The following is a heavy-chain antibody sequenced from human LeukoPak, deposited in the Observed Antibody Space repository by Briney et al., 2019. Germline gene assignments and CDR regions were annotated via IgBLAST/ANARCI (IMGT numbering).Heavy chain of an antibody. CDR1: GYSFTTYW. D-gene: IGHD6-19*01. Sequence: GESLKISCRGSGYSFTTYWIGWVRQMPGKGLEWMGIIYPGDSDTRYTPSFQGQVTMSVDKSINTAYLQWSSLKASDTAIYYCATKVNSAWNYWGQGTLVTVSS. CDR3: ATKVNSAWNY. J-gene: IGHJ4*02. CDR2: IYPGDSDT. V-gene: IGHV5-51*01.